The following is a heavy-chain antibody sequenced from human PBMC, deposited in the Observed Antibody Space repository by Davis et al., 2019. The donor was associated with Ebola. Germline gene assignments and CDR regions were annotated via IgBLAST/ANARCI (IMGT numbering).Heavy chain of an antibody. Sequence: MPSETLSLTCAVYGGSFSGYYWSWIRQPPGKGLEWIGEINHSGSTNYNPSLKSRVTISVDTSKNQFSLKLSSVTAADTAVYYCARGVYCSSTSCYLYYYYGMDVWGQGTTVTVSS. CDR1: GGSFSGYY. V-gene: IGHV4-34*01. CDR2: INHSGST. D-gene: IGHD2-2*01. J-gene: IGHJ6*02. CDR3: ARGVYCSSTSCYLYYYYGMDV.